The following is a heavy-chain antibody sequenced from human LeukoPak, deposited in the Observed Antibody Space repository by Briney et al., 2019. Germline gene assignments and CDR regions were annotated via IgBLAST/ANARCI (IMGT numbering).Heavy chain of an antibody. D-gene: IGHD1-26*01. CDR1: GDSMGTYY. CDR2: IHTSGTT. Sequence: SETLSLTCTVTGDSMGTYYCSFIRQPAGKGLEWIGRIHTSGTTWYNASLKSRVTMSIDASNNQFSLKLTSVAAADTAVYFCASGVGTSNRFDYWGQGTRVTVYS. CDR3: ASGVGTSNRFDY. J-gene: IGHJ4*02. V-gene: IGHV4-4*07.